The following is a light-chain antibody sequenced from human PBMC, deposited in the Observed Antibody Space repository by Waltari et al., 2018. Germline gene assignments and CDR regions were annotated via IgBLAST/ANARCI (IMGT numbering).Light chain of an antibody. CDR1: QNIRTR. V-gene: IGKV1-39*01. CDR3: QQSSHIPYT. CDR2: EVS. J-gene: IGKJ2*01. Sequence: DVQMTQSPSSLSASIADRVTITCRASQNIRTRLIWYQQKPGRAPKVLIYEVSNLQSGVPSRFSGTGSGTDFTLTISSPQPEDSATYYCQQSSHIPYTFDQGTKLEIK.